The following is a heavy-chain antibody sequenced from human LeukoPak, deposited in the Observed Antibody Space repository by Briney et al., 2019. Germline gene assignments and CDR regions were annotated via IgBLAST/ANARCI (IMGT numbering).Heavy chain of an antibody. CDR1: GFTFGNYA. J-gene: IGHJ4*02. CDR2: IKSKAYGGTT. D-gene: IGHD3-16*01. Sequence: GGSLRLSCTASGFTFGNYAMSWVRQAPGKGLEWVGLIKSKAYGGTTEYAASVKGRFTISRDDSKSIPYLQMNSLKTEDTAVYYCSRDPVWGVDYWGQGTLVTVSS. CDR3: SRDPVWGVDY. V-gene: IGHV3-49*04.